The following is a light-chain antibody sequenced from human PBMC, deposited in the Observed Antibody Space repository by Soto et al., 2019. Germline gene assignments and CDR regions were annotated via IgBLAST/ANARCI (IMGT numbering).Light chain of an antibody. Sequence: EIVMTQSPATLSVSPGERATLSCRASQSISSNLAWYQQKPGQAPRLLMFRTSSRATGFPARFSGSGSGTELNLTISSLQSGDFGVYYCQQYNNWPRATFGGGTKVDIK. CDR1: QSISSN. V-gene: IGKV3-15*01. J-gene: IGKJ4*01. CDR3: QQYNNWPRAT. CDR2: RTS.